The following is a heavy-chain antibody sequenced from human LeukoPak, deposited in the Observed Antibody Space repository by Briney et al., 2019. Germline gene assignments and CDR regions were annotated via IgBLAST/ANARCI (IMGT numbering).Heavy chain of an antibody. Sequence: SETLSLTCTVSGGSISSGNYYWGWIRQPAGKGLEWIGRIYTSGSTNYNPSLKSRVTMSVDTSKNQFSLKLSSVTAADTAVYYCARASGYDLYYYYYMDVWGKGTTVTISS. CDR2: IYTSGST. V-gene: IGHV4-61*02. CDR1: GGSISSGNYY. J-gene: IGHJ6*03. D-gene: IGHD5-12*01. CDR3: ARASGYDLYYYYYMDV.